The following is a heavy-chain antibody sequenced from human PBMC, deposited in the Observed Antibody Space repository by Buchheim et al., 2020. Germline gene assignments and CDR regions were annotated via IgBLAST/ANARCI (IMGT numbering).Heavy chain of an antibody. CDR1: GFTFSSYG. Sequence: QVQLVESGGGVVQPGRSLRLSCAASGFTFSSYGMHWVRQAPGKGLEWVAVIWYDGSNKYYADSVKGRFTISRDNSKNTLYLQMNSLRAEDTAVYYCAREAFTMVRGVISYYYGMDVWGQGTT. J-gene: IGHJ6*02. CDR2: IWYDGSNK. CDR3: AREAFTMVRGVISYYYGMDV. V-gene: IGHV3-33*01. D-gene: IGHD3-10*01.